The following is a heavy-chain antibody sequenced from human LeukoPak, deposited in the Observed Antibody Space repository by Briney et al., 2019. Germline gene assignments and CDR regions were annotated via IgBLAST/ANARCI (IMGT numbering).Heavy chain of an antibody. J-gene: IGHJ4*02. CDR1: GVSISSSEW. D-gene: IGHD3-9*01. CDR3: GKTDIYFNPIDY. CDR2: IHRAGRT. Sequence: PSGTLSLTCAVSGVSISSSEWWIWVRQPPGQGLEWIGEIHRAGRTRYNPSLKSRVTISMDYTKNQFPLKLTSVTAADTAIYYCGKTDIYFNPIDYWGPGSLVTVSS. V-gene: IGHV4-4*02.